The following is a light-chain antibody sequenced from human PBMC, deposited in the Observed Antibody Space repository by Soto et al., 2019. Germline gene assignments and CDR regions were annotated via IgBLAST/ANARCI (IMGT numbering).Light chain of an antibody. V-gene: IGKV3-11*01. CDR3: LHRSTGPHT. CDR1: QSVSRF. CDR2: DAS. Sequence: EIVLTQSPATLSLSPGERATLSCRASQSVSRFLAWFQQRPGQAPRLLIYDASNRASGVPARFSGSGSGTDFTLTISSRESEDFAVYYSLHRSTGPHTFGQGTKLEI. J-gene: IGKJ2*01.